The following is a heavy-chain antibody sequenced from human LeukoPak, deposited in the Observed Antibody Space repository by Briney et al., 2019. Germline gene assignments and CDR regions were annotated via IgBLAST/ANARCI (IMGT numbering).Heavy chain of an antibody. V-gene: IGHV3-7*04. J-gene: IGHJ4*02. CDR1: GFTFSSYF. D-gene: IGHD3-22*01. Sequence: GGSLRLSCAASGFTFSSYFMSWVRQAPGKGLEWVANINQDGSEKYYVDSAEGRFAISRDNAKNSLYLQMNSLRAEDTAVYYCARPVGNGYYYDWGQGTLVTVSS. CDR3: ARPVGNGYYYD. CDR2: INQDGSEK.